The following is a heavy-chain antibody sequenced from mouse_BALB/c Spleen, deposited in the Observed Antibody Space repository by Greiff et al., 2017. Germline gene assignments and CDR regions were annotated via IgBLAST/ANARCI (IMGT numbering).Heavy chain of an antibody. V-gene: IGHV5-6*01. CDR2: ISSGGGST. D-gene: IGHD2-4*01. CDR3: ALSTMITTGFAY. J-gene: IGHJ3*01. CDR1: GFTFSSYG. Sequence: EVKLMESGGDLVKPGGSLKLSCAASGFTFSSYGMSWVRQTPDKRLEWVATISSGGGSTYYPDTVKGRFTISRDNPKNTLFLQMTSLRSEDTAMYYCALSTMITTGFAYWGQGTLVTVSA.